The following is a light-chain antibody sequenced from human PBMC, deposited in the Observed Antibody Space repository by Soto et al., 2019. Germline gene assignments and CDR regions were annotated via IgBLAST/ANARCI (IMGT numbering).Light chain of an antibody. CDR1: SSDVGVYNY. CDR3: CSYAGSSLLV. CDR2: DVI. V-gene: IGLV2-11*01. J-gene: IGLJ3*02. Sequence: QSALTQPRSVSGSPGQSVTISCTGTSSDVGVYNYVSWYQQHPGKAPQLVIYDVIKRPSGVPYRFSGSKSGNTASLTISGLQAEDEADYYCCSYAGSSLLVFGGGTKLTVL.